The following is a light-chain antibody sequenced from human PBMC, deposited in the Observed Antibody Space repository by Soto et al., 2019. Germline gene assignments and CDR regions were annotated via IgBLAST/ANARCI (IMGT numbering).Light chain of an antibody. Sequence: QSALTQPASVSGSPGQSITISCTRTSSDVGGYNFVSWYQHHPGKAPKLLIFDVSNRPSGVSNLFSGSKSGNTASLTISGLQPEDEADYYCSSYTTSNTRQIVFGTGTKVTVL. J-gene: IGLJ1*01. V-gene: IGLV2-14*03. CDR1: SSDVGGYNF. CDR2: DVS. CDR3: SSYTTSNTRQIV.